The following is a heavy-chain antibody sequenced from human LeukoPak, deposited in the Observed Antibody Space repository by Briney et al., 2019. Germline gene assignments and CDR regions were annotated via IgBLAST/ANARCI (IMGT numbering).Heavy chain of an antibody. CDR1: GFTFGSSW. J-gene: IGHJ4*02. D-gene: IGHD4-11*01. Sequence: GGSLRLSCVVSGFTFGSSWMSWVRQAPGKGLEWVTNIKQDGSEKYYVDSVKGRSTISRDNSRNSLYLDINSLRTEDTAVYYCAKDRDSNWYPYFEYWGQGTLITVSS. CDR2: IKQDGSEK. CDR3: AKDRDSNWYPYFEY. V-gene: IGHV3-7*03.